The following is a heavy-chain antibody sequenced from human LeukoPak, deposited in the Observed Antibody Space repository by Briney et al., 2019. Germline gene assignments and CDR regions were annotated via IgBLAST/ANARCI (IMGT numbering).Heavy chain of an antibody. Sequence: SETLSLTCTVSGGSISSSSYYWGCIRQPPGKGLEWIGEINHSGRTNYNPSLKSRATLPETTPKNQCFLKLSFVTAAATAFYYCARGHRYTAMVIPTRNFDYWGQGTLVTVSS. D-gene: IGHD5-18*01. CDR2: INHSGRT. CDR1: GGSISSSSYY. V-gene: IGHV4-39*07. J-gene: IGHJ4*02. CDR3: ARGHRYTAMVIPTRNFDY.